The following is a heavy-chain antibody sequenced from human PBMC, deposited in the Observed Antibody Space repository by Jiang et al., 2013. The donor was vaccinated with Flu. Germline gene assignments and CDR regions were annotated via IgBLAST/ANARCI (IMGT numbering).Heavy chain of an antibody. CDR2: IYYSGST. CDR1: GGSISSYY. D-gene: IGHD3-22*01. Sequence: LLKPSETLSLTCTVSGGSISSYYWSWIRQPPGKGLEWIGYIYYSGSTNYNPSLKSRVTISVDTSKNQFSLKLSSVTAADTAVYYCAREGDSSGFNDAFDIWGQGTMVTVSS. V-gene: IGHV4-59*01. CDR3: AREGDSSGFNDAFDI. J-gene: IGHJ3*02.